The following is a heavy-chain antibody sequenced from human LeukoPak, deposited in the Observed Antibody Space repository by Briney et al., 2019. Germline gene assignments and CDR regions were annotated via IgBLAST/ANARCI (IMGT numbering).Heavy chain of an antibody. V-gene: IGHV1-2*02. CDR3: ARDRSITEKYSGSYFPDY. Sequence: ASVKVSCKASGYTFTGYYLHWVRQAPGQGLEWMGWIDPNTGGTKYTQKFQGRVTMTRDTSFSTGYMELSRLTSDDTAVYYCARDRSITEKYSGSYFPDYWGQGTLVTVSS. J-gene: IGHJ4*02. CDR1: GYTFTGYY. CDR2: IDPNTGGT. D-gene: IGHD1-26*01.